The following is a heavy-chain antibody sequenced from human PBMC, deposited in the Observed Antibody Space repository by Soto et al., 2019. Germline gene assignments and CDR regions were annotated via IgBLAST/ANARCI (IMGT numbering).Heavy chain of an antibody. CDR3: AKDRARRGDLVRFDP. V-gene: IGHV3-23*01. J-gene: IGHJ5*02. CDR1: GFTFNNYA. Sequence: EVQLLESGGGLVQPGGSLRLSCVASGFTFNNYAMSWVRQAPGKGLEWVSGISDSGGSTYYADSVKGRFTISRDNPKNRLYLQMNSLRAEDTAVYYCAKDRARRGDLVRFDPWGQGTLVTVSS. CDR2: ISDSGGST. D-gene: IGHD2-8*02.